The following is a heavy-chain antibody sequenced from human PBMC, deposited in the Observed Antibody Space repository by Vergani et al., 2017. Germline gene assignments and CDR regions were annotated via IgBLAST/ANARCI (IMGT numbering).Heavy chain of an antibody. CDR3: ARGLYGDYVY. CDR1: GGSFSGYY. J-gene: IGHJ4*02. V-gene: IGHV4-34*01. Sequence: QVQLQQWGAGLLKPSETLSLTCAVYGGSFSGYYWSWIRQPPGKGLEWIGEINHSGSTNYNPSLKSRVTISVDTSKNQFSLKLSSVTAADTAVYYCARGLYGDYVYWGQGTLVTVSS. CDR2: INHSGST. D-gene: IGHD4-17*01.